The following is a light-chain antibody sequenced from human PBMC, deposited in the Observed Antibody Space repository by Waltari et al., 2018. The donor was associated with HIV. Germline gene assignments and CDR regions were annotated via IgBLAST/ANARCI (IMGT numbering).Light chain of an antibody. J-gene: IGKJ1*01. CDR2: GAF. Sequence: EKVMTQSPATLSVSPGERATLSYRASQSVSSNLAWYQQKPGQAPRLLIYGAFTRATGIPARFSASGSGTEFTLTISSLQSEDFAVYYCQHYNNWPWTFGQGTKVATK. CDR1: QSVSSN. CDR3: QHYNNWPWT. V-gene: IGKV3-15*01.